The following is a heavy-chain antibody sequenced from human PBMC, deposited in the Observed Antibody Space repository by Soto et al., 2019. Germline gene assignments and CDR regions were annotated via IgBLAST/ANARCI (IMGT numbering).Heavy chain of an antibody. Sequence: PGVSLRLSCAAPALTFSDNYMSRIRQALEKGLKWVSYISISGTTIHYADSVKGRFTVSRGSAKNSLHLQMNSLRDEDTAVFYCERGMPGPATLFGLFDYWGQGTLVTVSS. J-gene: IGHJ4*02. CDR2: ISISGTTI. V-gene: IGHV3-11*01. CDR1: ALTFSDNY. CDR3: ERGMPGPATLFGLFDY. D-gene: IGHD3-10*02.